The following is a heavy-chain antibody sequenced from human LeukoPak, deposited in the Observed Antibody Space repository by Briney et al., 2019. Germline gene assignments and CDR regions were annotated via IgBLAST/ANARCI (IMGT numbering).Heavy chain of an antibody. Sequence: PGGSLRLSCAASGFTFSSYEMNWVRQAPGKGLEWVSYISSSGSTIYYADSVKGRFTISRDNAKNSLYLQMNSLRAEDTAVYYCARGPKYSSSWFRGYNWFDPWGQGTLVTVSS. D-gene: IGHD6-13*01. CDR3: ARGPKYSSSWFRGYNWFDP. CDR1: GFTFSSYE. V-gene: IGHV3-48*03. CDR2: ISSSGSTI. J-gene: IGHJ5*02.